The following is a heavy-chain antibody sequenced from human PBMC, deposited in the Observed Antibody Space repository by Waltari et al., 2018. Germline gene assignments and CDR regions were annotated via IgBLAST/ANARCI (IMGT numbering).Heavy chain of an antibody. Sequence: QVQLVQSGAEVKKPGSSVKVSCKASGGTFSSYAISWVRQAPGQGLEWMGRSIPSCGTANYAQKFQGRVTITADKSTSIAYMELSSLRSEDTAVYYCAIDYGDYGTTYAFDIWGQGTMVTVSS. V-gene: IGHV1-69*08. CDR1: GGTFSSYA. D-gene: IGHD4-17*01. J-gene: IGHJ3*02. CDR2: SIPSCGTA. CDR3: AIDYGDYGTTYAFDI.